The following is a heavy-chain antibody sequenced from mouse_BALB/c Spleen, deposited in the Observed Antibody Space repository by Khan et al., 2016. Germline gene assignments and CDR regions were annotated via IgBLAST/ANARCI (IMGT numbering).Heavy chain of an antibody. CDR3: ARGKYYGSIFLYYAMDY. CDR2: ISYSGST. D-gene: IGHD1-1*01. Sequence: EVELVESGPSLVKPSQTLSLTCSVTGDSITSGYWNWIRKFPGNKLEYMGYISYSGSTYYNPSLKSRISITRDTSKNQYYLQLNSVTTEDTATYYCARGKYYGSIFLYYAMDYWGQGTSVAVSS. CDR1: GDSITSGY. V-gene: IGHV3-8*02. J-gene: IGHJ4*01.